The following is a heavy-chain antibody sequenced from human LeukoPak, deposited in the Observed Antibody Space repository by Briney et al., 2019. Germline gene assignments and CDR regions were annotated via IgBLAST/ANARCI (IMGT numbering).Heavy chain of an antibody. V-gene: IGHV3-23*05. D-gene: IGHD3-16*01. Sequence: GGSLRHSCVTSGFSFNTFALAWVRQAPGKGLEWVSTISDYPHYADSVRGRFTISTDNSRKTVFLQMNSLTPEDAATYYCTKDSQGSYDGFWYGTYGMDVWGQGTTVTVSS. CDR1: GFSFNTFA. J-gene: IGHJ6*02. CDR2: ISDYP. CDR3: TKDSQGSYDGFWYGTYGMDV.